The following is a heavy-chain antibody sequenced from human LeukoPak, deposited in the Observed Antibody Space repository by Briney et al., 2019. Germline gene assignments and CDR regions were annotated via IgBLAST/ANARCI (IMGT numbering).Heavy chain of an antibody. V-gene: IGHV1-2*02. J-gene: IGHJ4*02. CDR1: GYTFTGYY. CDR2: INPNSGGT. D-gene: IGHD6-19*01. Sequence: ASVKVSCKASGYTFTGYYMHWVRQAPGQGLEWMGWINPNSGGTNYAQKFQGRVTMTRDTSISTAYMELSRLRFDDTAVYYCARSSSDHRLTRYWGQGTLVTVSS. CDR3: ARSSSDHRLTRY.